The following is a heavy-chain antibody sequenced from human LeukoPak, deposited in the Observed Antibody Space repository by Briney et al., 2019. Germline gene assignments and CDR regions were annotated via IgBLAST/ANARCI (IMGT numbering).Heavy chain of an antibody. V-gene: IGHV4-59*12. J-gene: IGHJ3*02. D-gene: IGHD4-17*01. CDR2: IYYSGST. Sequence: SETLSLTCTVSSGSISSYYWSWIRQPPGKGLEWIGYIYYSGSTNYNPSLKSRVTISVDTSKNRFSLKLSSVTAADTAVYYCARDIYGDYVSGAFDIWGQGTMVTVSS. CDR1: SGSISSYY. CDR3: ARDIYGDYVSGAFDI.